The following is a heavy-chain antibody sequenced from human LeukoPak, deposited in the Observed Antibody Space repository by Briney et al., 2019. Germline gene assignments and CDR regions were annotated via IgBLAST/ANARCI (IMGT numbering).Heavy chain of an antibody. V-gene: IGHV1-69*04. CDR2: IIPNLGTT. J-gene: IGHJ4*02. CDR3: ATTNDGGGYQWGDFFDF. Sequence: WASVKVSCKASGGTSNSHAISWVRQAPGQGLEWMGRIIPNLGTTNRAQNFQDRVTLTADKSTNTAYMELTSLTSDDTAVYYCATTNDGGGYQWGDFFDFWGQGTLVIVSS. D-gene: IGHD3-22*01. CDR1: GGTSNSHA.